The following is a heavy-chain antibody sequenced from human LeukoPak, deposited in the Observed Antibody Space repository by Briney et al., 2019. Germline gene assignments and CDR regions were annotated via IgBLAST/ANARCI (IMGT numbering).Heavy chain of an antibody. D-gene: IGHD6-19*01. CDR2: IQPDGSEK. V-gene: IGHV3-7*01. Sequence: GGSLRLSCAASGFTFSTHWMTWVRQAPGKGLEWVATIQPDGSEKYYSDSVKGRFTISRDNSRDSVYLQMNSLRDDDTSIYYCARDASALYWGRGTLVTVSS. CDR3: ARDASALY. CDR1: GFTFSTHW. J-gene: IGHJ4*02.